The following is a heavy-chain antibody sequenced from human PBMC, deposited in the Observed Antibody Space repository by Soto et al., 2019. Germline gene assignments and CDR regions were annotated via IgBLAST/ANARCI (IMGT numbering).Heavy chain of an antibody. CDR1: GFSLSTSGVG. D-gene: IGHD3-10*01. V-gene: IGHV2-5*02. Sequence: QITLKESGPPLVKPTQTLTLTCTFSGFSLSTSGVGVGWIRQPPGKALEWLALIYWDDDKRYSPSLKSRLTITKDPSKHQVVLTMTNMDPVDTATYYCAHRLPSGNWFDPWGQGTLVTVSS. J-gene: IGHJ5*02. CDR3: AHRLPSGNWFDP. CDR2: IYWDDDK.